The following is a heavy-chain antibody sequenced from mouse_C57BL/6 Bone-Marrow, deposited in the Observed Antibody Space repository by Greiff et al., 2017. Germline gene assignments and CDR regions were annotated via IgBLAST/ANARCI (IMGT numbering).Heavy chain of an antibody. CDR2: IYPRDGST. D-gene: IGHD1-1*01. J-gene: IGHJ1*03. CDR3: ARLGFDGSSGDWYCDV. Sequence: QVQLQQSGPELVKPGASVKLSCKASGYTFTSYDINWVKQRPGQGLEWIGWIYPRDGSTKYNEKFKGKATLTVDTSSSTAYMELHSLTSEDSAVYFCARLGFDGSSGDWYCDVWGTGTTVTVSS. V-gene: IGHV1-85*01. CDR1: GYTFTSYD.